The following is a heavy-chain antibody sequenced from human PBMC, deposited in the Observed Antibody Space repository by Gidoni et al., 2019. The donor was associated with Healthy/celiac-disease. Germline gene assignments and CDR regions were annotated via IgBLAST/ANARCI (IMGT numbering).Heavy chain of an antibody. Sequence: VQLLESGGGLVQPGGSLRLSCAASGFTFSSYAMSWVRQGPGKGLEWVLASSGSGGRTYYAYSVKGRFTIYRDNSKNTLDLQSNSLRAEDTDVYYCAKEGEQQLSGYWGQGTLVTVSS. V-gene: IGHV3-23*01. CDR3: AKEGEQQLSGY. D-gene: IGHD6-13*01. J-gene: IGHJ4*02. CDR1: GFTFSSYA. CDR2: SSGSGGRT.